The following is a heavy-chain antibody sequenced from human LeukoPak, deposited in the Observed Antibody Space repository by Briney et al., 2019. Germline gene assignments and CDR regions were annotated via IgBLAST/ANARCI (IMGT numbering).Heavy chain of an antibody. CDR3: ARRRGFGGYDYHDY. CDR2: RNPKSGNT. CDR1: GYTFTNYD. D-gene: IGHD5-12*01. J-gene: IGHJ4*02. Sequence: ASVKVSCNASGYTFTNYDINWLRQAAGQGLAWMGWRNPKSGNTDYAQKFQGRVTMTRNTSINTAYMALSSLRSEDTAVYYCARRRGFGGYDYHDYWGQGTLVTVSS. V-gene: IGHV1-8*01.